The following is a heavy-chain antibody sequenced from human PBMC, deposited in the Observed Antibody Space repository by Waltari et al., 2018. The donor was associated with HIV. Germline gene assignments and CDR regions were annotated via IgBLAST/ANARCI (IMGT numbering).Heavy chain of an antibody. CDR1: GYIFTTYA. D-gene: IGHD2-2*01. Sequence: QVQLVQSGSELKKPGASVKVSCKASGYIFTTYAMNWVRQAPGQGLEWMGWINTKTGSPTYAQGFTGRFLFSLDTSVGTAYLQISSLKTEDTAVYYCAKTYCSSSTCIKGIDGNWFDPWGQGTLVTVSS. CDR3: AKTYCSSSTCIKGIDGNWFDP. J-gene: IGHJ5*02. V-gene: IGHV7-4-1*02. CDR2: INTKTGSP.